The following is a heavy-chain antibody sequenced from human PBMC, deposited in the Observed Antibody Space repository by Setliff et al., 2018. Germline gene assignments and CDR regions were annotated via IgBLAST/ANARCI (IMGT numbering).Heavy chain of an antibody. CDR3: AGGNYYDSSGYYAFDY. CDR2: IIPIFGTA. CDR1: GYTLTTYF. J-gene: IGHJ4*02. D-gene: IGHD3-22*01. Sequence: SVKVSCKASGYTLTTYFMNWVRQAPGQGLEWMGGIIPIFGTANYAQKFQGRVTITTDESTSTAYMELSSLRSEDTAVYYCAGGNYYDSSGYYAFDYWGQGTLVTVSS. V-gene: IGHV1-69*05.